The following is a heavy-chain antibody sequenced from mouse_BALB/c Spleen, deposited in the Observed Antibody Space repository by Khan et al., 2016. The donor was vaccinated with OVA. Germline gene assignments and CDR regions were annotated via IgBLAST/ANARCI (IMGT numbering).Heavy chain of an antibody. CDR2: ISPGSGDT. CDR1: GYTFTDYY. CDR3: ARRNYFGYTFAY. J-gene: IGHJ3*01. D-gene: IGHD1-2*01. Sequence: QVQLKQSGAELARPGASVKLSCKASGYTFTDYYINWVKQRTGQGLEWIGEISPGSGDTYYNERFKGKATLTADKSSSTASLQLRSLTSEASAVYFCARRNYFGYTFAYWGQGTLVTVSA. V-gene: IGHV1-77*01.